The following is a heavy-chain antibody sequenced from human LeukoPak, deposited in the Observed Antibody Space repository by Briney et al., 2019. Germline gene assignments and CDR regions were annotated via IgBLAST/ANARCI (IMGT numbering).Heavy chain of an antibody. J-gene: IGHJ6*02. CDR2: IYYSGST. V-gene: IGHV4-61*01. CDR3: ARDWAVEYQLPRGDYYYGMDV. D-gene: IGHD2-2*01. Sequence: TSETLSLTCTVSGGSISSSSYYWGWLRQPPGKGLEWIGYIYYSGSTNYNPSLKSRVTISVDTSKNQFSLKLSSVTAADTAVYYCARDWAVEYQLPRGDYYYGMDVWGQGTTVTVSS. CDR1: GGSISSSSYY.